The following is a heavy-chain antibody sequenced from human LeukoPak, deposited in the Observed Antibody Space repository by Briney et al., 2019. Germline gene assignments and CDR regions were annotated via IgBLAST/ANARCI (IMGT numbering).Heavy chain of an antibody. CDR1: GFTFSSYG. V-gene: IGHV3-30*02. CDR3: AREGYCSGGSCDRGLDY. CDR2: IRYDGSNK. Sequence: GGSLRLSCAASGFTFSSYGMHWVRQAPGKGLERVAFIRYDGSNKYYADSVKGRFTISRDNSKNTLYLQMNSLRAEDTAVYYCAREGYCSGGSCDRGLDYWGQGTLVTVSS. J-gene: IGHJ4*02. D-gene: IGHD2-15*01.